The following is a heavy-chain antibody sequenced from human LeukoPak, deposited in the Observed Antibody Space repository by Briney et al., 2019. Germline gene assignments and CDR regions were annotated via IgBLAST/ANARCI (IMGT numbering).Heavy chain of an antibody. CDR2: ISASASGGIT. D-gene: IGHD5-18*01. J-gene: IGHJ4*02. CDR3: SKDFRYSSG. CDR1: GFTFSTYA. V-gene: IGHV3-23*01. Sequence: PGGSLRLSCAASGFTFSTYAMNWVRQAPGKGLEWVSGISASASGGITYYADSVKGRFTISRDNSKNTLYLQMNSLRAEDTAVYYCSKDFRYSSGWGQGTLVTVSS.